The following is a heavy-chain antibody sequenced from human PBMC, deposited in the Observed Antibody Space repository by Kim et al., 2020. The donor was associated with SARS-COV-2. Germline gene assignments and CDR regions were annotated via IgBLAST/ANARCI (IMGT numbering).Heavy chain of an antibody. CDR3: ARQGTGAHSGMGV. D-gene: IGHD1-1*01. CDR2: MYNSGNT. CDR1: GGSISGYY. V-gene: IGHV4-59*08. Sequence: SQTLSLTCTVSGGSISGYYWSWIRQPPGKGLEWIGYMYNSGNTNYNPSLKSRVTISVDTSKNQFSLKLSSVTAADTAVYYCARQGTGAHSGMGVWGQGTTVTVSS. J-gene: IGHJ6*02.